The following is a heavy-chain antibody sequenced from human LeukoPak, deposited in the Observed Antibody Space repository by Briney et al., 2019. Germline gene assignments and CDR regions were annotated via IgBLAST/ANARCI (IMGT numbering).Heavy chain of an antibody. J-gene: IGHJ4*02. CDR1: GFTFSSYP. V-gene: IGHV3-30-3*01. CDR3: ARDPGTIFDVLNYHSDS. Sequence: PGGSLTLSCAASGFTFSSYPMHWVRQTPAKGLEWVAILSSDGVNKRYADSVRGRFTISRDNFKNTLYLQMSSMTAEDTAIYYCARDPGTIFDVLNYHSDSWGQGTLVTVSS. D-gene: IGHD3-3*01. CDR2: LSSDGVNK.